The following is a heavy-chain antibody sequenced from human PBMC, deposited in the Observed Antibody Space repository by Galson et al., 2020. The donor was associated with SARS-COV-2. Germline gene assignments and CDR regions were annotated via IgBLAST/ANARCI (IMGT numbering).Heavy chain of an antibody. D-gene: IGHD1-26*01. CDR2: ISGSDGII. CDR3: ARGGRELLDGYSEY. J-gene: IGHJ4*02. Sequence: GESLKISCEASGFTFSYYEMNWVRQAPGKGLEWVSYISGSDGIIYYADSVEGRFTISRDNAKNSLHLQMNSLRAEDTAVYYCARGGRELLDGYSEYWGQGTLVTVSS. V-gene: IGHV3-48*03. CDR1: GFTFSYYE.